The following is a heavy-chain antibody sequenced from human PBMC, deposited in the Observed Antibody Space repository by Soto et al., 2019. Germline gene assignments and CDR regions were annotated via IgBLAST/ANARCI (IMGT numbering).Heavy chain of an antibody. CDR3: ARGRDYAFWSGLNWFDP. CDR1: GYTFTTYD. V-gene: IGHV1-8*01. J-gene: IGHJ5*02. Sequence: ASVKVSCKASGYTFTTYDINWVRQATGQGLEWMGWMNPNSGDTGYAEKFQGRVTMTRNTAINTAYMGLSSLTSEDTAVYYCARGRDYAFWSGLNWFDPWGQGTLVTVSS. D-gene: IGHD3-3*01. CDR2: MNPNSGDT.